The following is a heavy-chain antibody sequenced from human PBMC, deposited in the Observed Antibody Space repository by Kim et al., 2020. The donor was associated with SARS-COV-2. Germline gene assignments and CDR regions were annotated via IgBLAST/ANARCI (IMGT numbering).Heavy chain of an antibody. D-gene: IGHD3-10*01. CDR2: ISAYNGNT. Sequence: ASVKVSCKASGYTFTSYGISWVRQAPGQGLEWMGWISAYNGNTNYAQKLQGRVTMTTDTSTSTAYMELRSLRSDDTAVYYCARTTPPFDYGSGSYYNGGDYGGQGTLVTVSS. CDR1: GYTFTSYG. CDR3: ARTTPPFDYGSGSYYNGGDY. V-gene: IGHV1-18*04. J-gene: IGHJ4*02.